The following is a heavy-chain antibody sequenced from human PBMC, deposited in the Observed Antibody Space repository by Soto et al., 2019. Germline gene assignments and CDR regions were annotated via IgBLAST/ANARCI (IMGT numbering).Heavy chain of an antibody. D-gene: IGHD3-10*01. Sequence: EVQLVESGGGLVQPGGSLRLSCAASGFTLSNYWMTWVRQAPGEGLEWVANINYVGSEKNYVDSVKGRFTISRDNTRNSLALQMNTLRAEDTAVYYCLSAGSAVSWGQGTLVTVSS. V-gene: IGHV3-7*05. CDR2: INYVGSEK. CDR3: LSAGSAVS. CDR1: GFTLSNYW. J-gene: IGHJ4*02.